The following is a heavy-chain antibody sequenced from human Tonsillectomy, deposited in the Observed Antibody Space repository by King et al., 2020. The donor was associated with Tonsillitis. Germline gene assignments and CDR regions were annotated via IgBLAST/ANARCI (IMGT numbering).Heavy chain of an antibody. D-gene: IGHD6-19*01. Sequence: VQLVESGGGLIKPGGSLRLSCAASGFTFSNAWMSWVRQAPGKGLEWVGRIKSKTDGGTTDYAAPVKGRFTISRDDSKNPVYLQMNSLKTEDTAVYYCTPSAPATGIAVAQGDYWGQGTLVTVSS. CDR1: GFTFSNAW. J-gene: IGHJ4*02. CDR2: IKSKTDGGTT. CDR3: TPSAPATGIAVAQGDY. V-gene: IGHV3-15*01.